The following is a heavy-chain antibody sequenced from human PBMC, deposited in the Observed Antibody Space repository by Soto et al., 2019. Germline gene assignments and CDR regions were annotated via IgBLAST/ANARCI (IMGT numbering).Heavy chain of an antibody. CDR3: ANHALVTIFGVVKPVLGDWFDP. Sequence: GGSLRLSCAASGFTFSSYAMSWVRQAPGKGLEWVSAISGSGGSTYYADSVKGRFTISRDNSKNMLYLQMNSLRAEDTAVYYCANHALVTIFGVVKPVLGDWFDPWGQGTLVTVCS. D-gene: IGHD3-3*01. V-gene: IGHV3-23*01. CDR1: GFTFSSYA. CDR2: ISGSGGST. J-gene: IGHJ5*02.